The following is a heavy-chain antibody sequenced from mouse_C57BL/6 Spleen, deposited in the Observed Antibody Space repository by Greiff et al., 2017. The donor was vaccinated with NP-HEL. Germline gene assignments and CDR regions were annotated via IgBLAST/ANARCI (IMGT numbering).Heavy chain of an antibody. Sequence: LMESGASVKISCKASGYAFSSYWMNWVKQRPGKGLEWIGQIYPGDGDTNYNGKFKGKATLTADKSSSTAYMQLSSLTSEDSAVYFCAPYYGSSYGYFDVWGTGTTVTVSS. D-gene: IGHD1-1*01. CDR3: APYYGSSYGYFDV. CDR1: GYAFSSYW. CDR2: IYPGDGDT. J-gene: IGHJ1*03. V-gene: IGHV1-80*01.